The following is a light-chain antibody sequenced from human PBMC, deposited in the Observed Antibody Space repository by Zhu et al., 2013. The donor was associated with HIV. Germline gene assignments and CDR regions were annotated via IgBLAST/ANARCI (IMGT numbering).Light chain of an antibody. V-gene: IGKV3-20*01. J-gene: IGKJ5*01. CDR2: SAS. CDR1: QSVSSNY. Sequence: ENVLTQSPGTLSLSPGERATLSCRASQSVSSNYLAWFQQIPGQAPRLLVYSASSRATGIPDRFSGSGSGTDFTLTISRLEPEDFAVYYCQQYGSSPTTFGQGTRLEIK. CDR3: QQYGSSPTT.